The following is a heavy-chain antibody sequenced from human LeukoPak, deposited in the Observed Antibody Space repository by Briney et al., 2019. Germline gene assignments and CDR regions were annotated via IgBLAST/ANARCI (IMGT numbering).Heavy chain of an antibody. J-gene: IGHJ3*02. V-gene: IGHV3-30*06. CDR3: ARVWEARETYRIAVAGGDAFDI. CDR1: EFTFSSYG. CDR2: TWFDGSNK. Sequence: PGGSLRLSCAASEFTFSSYGMHWVRQAAGKGLEWVAVTWFDGSNKYYADSVKGRFTISRDNSKNTLYLQMNSLRAEDTAVYYCARVWEARETYRIAVAGGDAFDIWGQGTMVTVSS. D-gene: IGHD6-19*01.